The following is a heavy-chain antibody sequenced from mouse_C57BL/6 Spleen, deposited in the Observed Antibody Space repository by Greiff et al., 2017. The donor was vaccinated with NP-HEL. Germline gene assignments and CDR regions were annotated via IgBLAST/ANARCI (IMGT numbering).Heavy chain of an antibody. CDR3: ARSPEDYGNFYWYFDV. CDR1: GYTFTDHT. Sequence: VQGVESDAELVKPGASVKISCKVSGYTFTDHTIHWMKQRPEQGLEWIGYIYPRDGSTKYNEKFTGKATLTADKTSSTAYMQLNSLTSEDSAVYFCARSPEDYGNFYWYFDVWGTGTTVTVSS. V-gene: IGHV1-78*01. J-gene: IGHJ1*03. D-gene: IGHD2-1*01. CDR2: IYPRDGST.